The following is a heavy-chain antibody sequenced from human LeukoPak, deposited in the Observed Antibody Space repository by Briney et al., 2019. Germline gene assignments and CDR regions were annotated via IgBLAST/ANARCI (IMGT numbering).Heavy chain of an antibody. Sequence: ASVKVSCKASGYTFTSYYMHWVRQAPGQGLEWMGIINPNGGSTNYAQKFQDRVTMSRDTSTSTVYMELSSLRSEDTAVYYCARDVYGDYEVWFDPWGQGTLVTVSS. D-gene: IGHD4-17*01. CDR3: ARDVYGDYEVWFDP. V-gene: IGHV1-46*01. CDR2: INPNGGST. CDR1: GYTFTSYY. J-gene: IGHJ5*02.